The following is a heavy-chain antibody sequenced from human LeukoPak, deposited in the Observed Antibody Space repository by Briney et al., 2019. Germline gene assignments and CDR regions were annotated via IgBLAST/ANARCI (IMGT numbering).Heavy chain of an antibody. D-gene: IGHD5-18*01. CDR3: ARAELYTAMVPYFDY. Sequence: GGSLRLSCAASGFIFSNYAMHWVRQAPGKGLEWVTVISYDGSNKYYADSVKGRFTISRDNSKNTLYLQMNSLRAEDTAVYYCARAELYTAMVPYFDYWGQGTLVTVSS. J-gene: IGHJ4*02. V-gene: IGHV3-30*04. CDR2: ISYDGSNK. CDR1: GFIFSNYA.